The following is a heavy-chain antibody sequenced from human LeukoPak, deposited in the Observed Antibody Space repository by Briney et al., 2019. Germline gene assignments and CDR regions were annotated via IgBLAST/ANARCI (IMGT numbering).Heavy chain of an antibody. CDR2: INHSGST. CDR1: GGSFSGYY. Sequence: SETLSLTCAVYGGSFSGYYWSWIRQPPGKGLEWIGEINHSGSTNYNPSLKSRVTISVDTSKNQFSLKLSSVTAADTAVYYCARSVKAAAGPYYYYGMDVWGQGTTVTVSS. V-gene: IGHV4-34*01. J-gene: IGHJ6*02. D-gene: IGHD6-13*01. CDR3: ARSVKAAAGPYYYYGMDV.